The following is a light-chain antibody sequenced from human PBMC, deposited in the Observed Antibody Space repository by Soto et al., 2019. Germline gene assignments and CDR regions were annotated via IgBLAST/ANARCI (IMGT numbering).Light chain of an antibody. CDR2: DAS. J-gene: IGKJ2*01. CDR3: QQRSNSYT. Sequence: EIVLTQSPATLSLSPGERATLSCRASQSVSSYLAWYQQKPGQAPRLLIYDASNRATGIPARFSGSGSGTDFPLNISRLEPEDFAVYYCQQRSNSYTFGQGTKLEIK. V-gene: IGKV3-11*01. CDR1: QSVSSY.